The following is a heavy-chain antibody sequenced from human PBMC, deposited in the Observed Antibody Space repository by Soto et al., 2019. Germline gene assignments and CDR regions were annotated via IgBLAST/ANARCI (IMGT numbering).Heavy chain of an antibody. V-gene: IGHV3-48*01. Sequence: PGGSLRLSCAASGFTFSSYSMNWVRQAPGKGLEWVSYISSSSSTIYYADSVKGRFTISRDNAKNSLYLQMNSLRAEDTAVYYCARVWGYDSSGYGFDYWGQGTLVTVSS. D-gene: IGHD3-22*01. CDR1: GFTFSSYS. CDR2: ISSSSSTI. CDR3: ARVWGYDSSGYGFDY. J-gene: IGHJ4*02.